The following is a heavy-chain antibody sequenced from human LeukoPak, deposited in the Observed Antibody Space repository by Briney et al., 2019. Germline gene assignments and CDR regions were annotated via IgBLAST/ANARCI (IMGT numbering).Heavy chain of an antibody. J-gene: IGHJ4*02. V-gene: IGHV4-4*07. CDR2: FNTSGDT. CDR1: GGSITNYY. Sequence: SETLSLTCTVSGGSITNYYWSWIRQSAGKGLEWIGRFNTSGDTSYNPSIRSRVTMSVDTSKNQFSLKLSSVTAADTAMYYCARVSPPGYGILEKWGQGTLVTVSS. D-gene: IGHD5-18*01. CDR3: ARVSPPGYGILEK.